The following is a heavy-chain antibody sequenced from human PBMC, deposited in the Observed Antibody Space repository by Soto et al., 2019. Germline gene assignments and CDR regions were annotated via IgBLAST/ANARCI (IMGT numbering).Heavy chain of an antibody. J-gene: IGHJ6*03. CDR3: ANRGYCSSTSCYGYYYYYYMDV. CDR2: ISGSGGST. D-gene: IGHD2-2*01. CDR1: GFTFSSYA. Sequence: EVQLLESGGGLVQPGGSLRLSCAASGFTFSSYAMSWVRQAPGKGLEWVSAISGSGGSTYYADSVKGRFTISRDNSENTLYLQMNSLRAEDTAVYYCANRGYCSSTSCYGYYYYYYMDVWGKGTTVTVSS. V-gene: IGHV3-23*01.